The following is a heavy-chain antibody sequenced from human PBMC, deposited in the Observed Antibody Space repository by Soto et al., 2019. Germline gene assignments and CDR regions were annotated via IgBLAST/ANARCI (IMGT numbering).Heavy chain of an antibody. V-gene: IGHV4-30-4*01. Sequence: QVQLQESGPGLVKPSQTLSLTCTVSRGSISSGDYYWSWIRQPPGKGMEWIGYIDYSGTNSYNPTLKSRVTISVDTSKKQFSLKLSSVTAADTAVYYCARVPFYAPSGSYYIDYWGQGTLVTVSS. J-gene: IGHJ4*02. D-gene: IGHD1-26*01. CDR1: RGSISSGDYY. CDR3: ARVPFYAPSGSYYIDY. CDR2: IDYSGTN.